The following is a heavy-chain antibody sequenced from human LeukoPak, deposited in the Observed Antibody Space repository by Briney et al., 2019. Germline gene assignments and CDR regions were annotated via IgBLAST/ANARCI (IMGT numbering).Heavy chain of an antibody. V-gene: IGHV4-30-4*07. D-gene: IGHD2-15*01. CDR2: IFYSGST. J-gene: IGHJ5*02. CDR3: AREVAATTTWFDP. CDR1: GGSISGAYS. Sequence: SQTLSLTCAVSGGSISGAYSWTWVRQPPGKGLEWIGEIFYSGSTYYTPSLRSRVTFSLDRSKNQFSLTLTSVTAADTAVYYCAREVAATTTWFDPWGQGTVVTVSS.